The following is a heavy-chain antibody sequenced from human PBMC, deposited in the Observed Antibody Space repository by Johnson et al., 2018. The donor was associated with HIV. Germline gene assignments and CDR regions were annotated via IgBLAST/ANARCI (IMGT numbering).Heavy chain of an antibody. D-gene: IGHD2-21*01. CDR3: ASGHNAFDI. CDR1: RFTFNSYA. Sequence: QVQLVESGGGVVQPGRSLRLSCVASRFTFNSYAMHWVRQAPGKGLEWVSVISYDGSSKYYVGSVKGRFTISRDNTKNTLYMQMNSLRAEETAVYYCASGHNAFDIWGQGTMVTVSS. J-gene: IGHJ3*02. V-gene: IGHV3-30-3*01. CDR2: ISYDGSSK.